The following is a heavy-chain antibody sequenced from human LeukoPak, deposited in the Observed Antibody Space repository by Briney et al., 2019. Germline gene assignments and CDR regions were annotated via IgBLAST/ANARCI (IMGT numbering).Heavy chain of an antibody. D-gene: IGHD6-19*01. V-gene: IGHV3-30*18. CDR2: ISYDGSNK. Sequence: GGSLRLSCAASGFTFSSYGMHWVRQAPGKGLEWVAVISYDGSNKYYADSVKGRFTISRDNSKNTLYLQMNSLRAEDTAVYYCAKGRSSGWYAEYFQHWGQGTLVTVSS. J-gene: IGHJ1*01. CDR1: GFTFSSYG. CDR3: AKGRSSGWYAEYFQH.